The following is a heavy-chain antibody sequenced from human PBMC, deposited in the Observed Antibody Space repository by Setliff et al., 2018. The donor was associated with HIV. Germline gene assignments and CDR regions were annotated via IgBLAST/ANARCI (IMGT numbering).Heavy chain of an antibody. Sequence: GASVKVSCKVSGYTFTDYYMHWVQQAPGKGLEWMGLVDPEDGETIYAEKFQGRVTITADTSTDTAYMELSSLRSEDTAVYYCARDSGPREGMDVWGQGTTVTVSS. CDR2: VDPEDGET. CDR3: ARDSGPREGMDV. V-gene: IGHV1-69-2*01. CDR1: GYTFTDYY. J-gene: IGHJ6*02.